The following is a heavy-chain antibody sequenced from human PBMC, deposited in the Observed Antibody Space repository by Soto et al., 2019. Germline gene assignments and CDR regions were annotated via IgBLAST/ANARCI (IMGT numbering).Heavy chain of an antibody. Sequence: GGSLRLSCVGSGFTFSMFAMSWVRQAPGKGLEWISSISGSGGSTYYADSMKGRFTVSRDNSKTTVFPQMNRLRTEDTAVYFCAKEKNFWSGTAGFDSWGQGSPVTVSS. D-gene: IGHD3-3*01. CDR2: ISGSGGST. V-gene: IGHV3-23*01. CDR3: AKEKNFWSGTAGFDS. J-gene: IGHJ5*01. CDR1: GFTFSMFA.